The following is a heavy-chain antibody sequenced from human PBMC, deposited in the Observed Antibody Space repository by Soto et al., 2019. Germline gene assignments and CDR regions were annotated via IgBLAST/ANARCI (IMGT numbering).Heavy chain of an antibody. J-gene: IGHJ4*02. CDR2: ISGSGGST. CDR3: AKDIQVVYYDSSTDY. D-gene: IGHD3-22*01. CDR1: GFTVSSNY. Sequence: EVQLVESGGGLIQPGGSLRLSCAASGFTVSSNYMSWVRQAPGKGLEWVSVISGSGGSTYYADSVKGRFTISRDNSKNTLYLQMNSLRAEDTAVYYCAKDIQVVYYDSSTDYWGQGTLVTVSS. V-gene: IGHV3-23*04.